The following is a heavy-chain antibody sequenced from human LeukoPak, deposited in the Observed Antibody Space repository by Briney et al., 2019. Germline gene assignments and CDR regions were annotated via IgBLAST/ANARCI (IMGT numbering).Heavy chain of an antibody. D-gene: IGHD6-13*01. CDR3: ARDLRGWYEFLFDY. J-gene: IGHJ4*02. CDR1: GFTFSDYY. V-gene: IGHV3-11*01. Sequence: GGSLRLSCAASGFTFSDYYMSWIRQAPGKGLEWVSYISSSGSTIYYADSVKGRFTISRDNAKNSLYLQMNSLRVEDTAVYYCARDLRGWYEFLFDYWGQGTLVTVSS. CDR2: ISSSGSTI.